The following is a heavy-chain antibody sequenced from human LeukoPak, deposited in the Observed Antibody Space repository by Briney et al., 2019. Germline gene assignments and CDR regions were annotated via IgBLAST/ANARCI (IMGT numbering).Heavy chain of an antibody. V-gene: IGHV4-34*01. CDR2: IKHSGST. Sequence: SETLSLTCAVYGGSFSGYYWSWIRQPPGKGLEWIGEIKHSGSTNYSLSLKSRVTISVDTSKNQFSLKLSSVTAADTAVYYCARPVYGRGAFDIWGQGTMVTVSS. CDR1: GGSFSGYY. D-gene: IGHD2/OR15-2a*01. J-gene: IGHJ3*02. CDR3: ARPVYGRGAFDI.